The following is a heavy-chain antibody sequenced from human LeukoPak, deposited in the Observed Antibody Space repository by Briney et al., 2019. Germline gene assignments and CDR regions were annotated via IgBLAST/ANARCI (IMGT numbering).Heavy chain of an antibody. D-gene: IGHD3-22*01. J-gene: IGHJ3*02. CDR3: ARERFYYDSSGYYDAFDI. CDR1: GFTFSSYA. V-gene: IGHV1-69*05. CDR2: TIPIFGTA. Sequence: SVKVSCKASGFTFSSYAISWVRQAPGQGLEWMGGTIPIFGTANCAQELQGRVTITKDDSTSAPYMELSSLRSEDTAVYYCARERFYYDSSGYYDAFDIWGQGTMVTVSS.